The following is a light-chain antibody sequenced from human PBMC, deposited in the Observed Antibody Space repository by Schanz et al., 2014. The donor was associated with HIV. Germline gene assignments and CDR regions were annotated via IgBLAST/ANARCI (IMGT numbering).Light chain of an antibody. Sequence: AIRITQSPSSLSASTGDRVTITCRASQDFRTYLAWYQQKPGQAPNLLIYSASTLHSGVPSRFSGSGSGTEFTLTISSLQSEDFAVYYCQQYNHWPRTFGPGTKVDIK. J-gene: IGKJ3*01. CDR1: QDFRTY. CDR3: QQYNHWPRT. CDR2: SAS. V-gene: IGKV1-8*01.